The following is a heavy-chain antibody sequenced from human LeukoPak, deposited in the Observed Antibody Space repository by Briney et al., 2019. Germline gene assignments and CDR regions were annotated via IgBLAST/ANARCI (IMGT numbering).Heavy chain of an antibody. D-gene: IGHD2-8*02. V-gene: IGHV4-59*01. Sequence: PSETLSLTCTVSGGSISSYYGSWIRQPPGKGLEWIGSVSYDGSTNYNPSLKSRDTVSLDTSQRQFSLKLSSVTAADTAVYYCARGGVGGVCYKRVCYFVYWRQGTLVTVSS. J-gene: IGHJ4*02. CDR1: GGSISSYY. CDR2: VSYDGST. CDR3: ARGGVGGVCYKRVCYFVY.